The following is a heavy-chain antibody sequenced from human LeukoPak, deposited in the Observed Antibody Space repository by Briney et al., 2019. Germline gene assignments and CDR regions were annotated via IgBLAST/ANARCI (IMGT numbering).Heavy chain of an antibody. CDR3: ARGYSSSWYLD. Sequence: GGSLSLSCAGSGFNFSSFSMSWLRQAPWKGLEFVSSISSSSSFIYYADSVKGRFTISRDNAKKSLSLQMNSLRADDTAVYYCARGYSSSWYLDWGQGNLGTVSS. V-gene: IGHV3-21*01. J-gene: IGHJ4*02. CDR2: ISSSSSFI. CDR1: GFNFSSFS. D-gene: IGHD6-13*01.